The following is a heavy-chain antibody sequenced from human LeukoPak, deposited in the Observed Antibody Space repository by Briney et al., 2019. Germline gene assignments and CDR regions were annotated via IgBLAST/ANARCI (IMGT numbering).Heavy chain of an antibody. V-gene: IGHV5-10-1*01. J-gene: IGHJ4*02. D-gene: IGHD3-10*01. CDR3: AESYGSGSYYPL. CDR2: IDPSDSYT. CDR1: GYSFTSYW. Sequence: GESLQISCKGSGYSFTSYWISWVRQMPGKGLEWMGRIDPSDSYTNYSPSFQGHVTISADKSISTAYLQWSSLKASDTAMYYCAESYGSGSYYPLWGQGTLVTVSS.